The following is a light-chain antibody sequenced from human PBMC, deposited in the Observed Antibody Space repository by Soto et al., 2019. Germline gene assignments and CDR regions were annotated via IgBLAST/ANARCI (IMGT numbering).Light chain of an antibody. CDR3: QQYSRLYT. V-gene: IGKV1-5*03. CDR2: KAS. Sequence: DIQMTQSPSTLSASVGDRVTISCRASQNVYTWLAWYQQKPGKAPKFLIYKASVLETGVPSRFSGNGSGTELTLTISSLQPDDFATYYCQQYSRLYTFGQGTKLEIK. J-gene: IGKJ2*01. CDR1: QNVYTW.